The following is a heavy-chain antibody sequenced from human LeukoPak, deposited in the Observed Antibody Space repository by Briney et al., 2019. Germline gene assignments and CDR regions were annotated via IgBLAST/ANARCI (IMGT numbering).Heavy chain of an antibody. D-gene: IGHD5-24*01. CDR2: ITGSASP. J-gene: IGHJ4*02. Sequence: GGSLRLSCAASGFTFTSYAMSWVRQAPGKGLEWVSSITGSASPFYADSVKGRFTISRDNSKNTLYLQMNSLRADDTAVHYCAKQMAVDYFDYWGQGTLVTVSS. CDR1: GFTFTSYA. V-gene: IGHV3-23*01. CDR3: AKQMAVDYFDY.